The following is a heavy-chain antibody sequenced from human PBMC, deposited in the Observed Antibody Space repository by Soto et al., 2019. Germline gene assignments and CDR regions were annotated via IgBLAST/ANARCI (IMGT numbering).Heavy chain of an antibody. Sequence: QVQLVQSGAEVKKPGSSVKVSCKASGGTFSKYAINWVRQAPGRGLKWMGGINPIFGTAAYAQKFQGRVTITADKSTTTAYMEVSSVTSDDTAVYYCARGWETVGATTAFAYWGQGTLVTVSS. CDR1: GGTFSKYA. CDR2: INPIFGTA. V-gene: IGHV1-69*06. D-gene: IGHD1-26*01. CDR3: ARGWETVGATTAFAY. J-gene: IGHJ4*02.